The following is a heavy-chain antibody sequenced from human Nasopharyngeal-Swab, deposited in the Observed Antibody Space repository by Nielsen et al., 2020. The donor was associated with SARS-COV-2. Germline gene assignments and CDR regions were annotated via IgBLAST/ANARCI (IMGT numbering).Heavy chain of an antibody. D-gene: IGHD3-3*01. CDR3: ARNGLLEWTGDFYYYMDV. V-gene: IGHV2-26*01. CDR2: IFSNDEK. J-gene: IGHJ6*03. Sequence: GPTLVKPTETLTLTCTVSGFSLSTARMGVSWIRQPPGKALEWLAHIFSNDEKSYSTSLKSRLTISKDTSKSQVVLTMTNMDPVDTATYYCARNGLLEWTGDFYYYMDVWGKGTTVTVSS. CDR1: GFSLSTARMG.